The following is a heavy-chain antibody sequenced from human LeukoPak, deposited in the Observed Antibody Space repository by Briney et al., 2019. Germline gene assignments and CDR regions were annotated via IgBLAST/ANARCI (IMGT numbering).Heavy chain of an antibody. CDR2: IYYSETS. CDR3: ARDLGRGGGNYYFDF. J-gene: IGHJ4*02. CDR1: GGSISGCY. Sequence: SETLSLTCTVSGGSISGCYWSWMRQPPGKELEWIGYIYYSETSNYNPSLKSRVTISADTSKNQFSLKLTSVTAADTAVYYCARDLGRGGGNYYFDFWGQGILVTVSS. D-gene: IGHD2-15*01. V-gene: IGHV4-59*01.